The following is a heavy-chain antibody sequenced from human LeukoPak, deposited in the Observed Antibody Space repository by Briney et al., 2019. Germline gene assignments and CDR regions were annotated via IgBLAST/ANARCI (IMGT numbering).Heavy chain of an antibody. V-gene: IGHV3-48*03. CDR2: ISSSGSTI. CDR3: ATMVRGVIISHDAFDI. J-gene: IGHJ3*02. CDR1: GFTFSSYE. Sequence: GGSLRLSCAASGFTFSSYEMNWVRQAPGKGLEWVSYISSSGSTIYYADSVKGRFTISRDNAKNSLYLQMNSLRAEDTAVYYCATMVRGVIISHDAFDIWGQGTMVTVSS. D-gene: IGHD3-10*01.